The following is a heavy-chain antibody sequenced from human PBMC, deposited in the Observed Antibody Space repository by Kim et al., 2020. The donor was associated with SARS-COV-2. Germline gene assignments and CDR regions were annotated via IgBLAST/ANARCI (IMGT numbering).Heavy chain of an antibody. CDR3: AKEGGAARAFDY. V-gene: IGHV3-30*18. Sequence: GGSLRLSCAASGFTFSSYGMHWVRQAPGKGLEWVAVISYDGSNKYYADSVKGRFTISRDNSKNTLYLQMNSLRAEDTAVYYCAKEGGAARAFDYWGQGTLVTVSS. D-gene: IGHD6-6*01. CDR2: ISYDGSNK. CDR1: GFTFSSYG. J-gene: IGHJ4*02.